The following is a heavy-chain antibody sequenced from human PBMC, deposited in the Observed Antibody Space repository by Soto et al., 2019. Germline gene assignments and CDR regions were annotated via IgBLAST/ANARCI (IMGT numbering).Heavy chain of an antibody. CDR3: ARDRYYGSGSYRTIYYYYYGMDV. CDR2: IYYSGST. Sequence: QVQLQESGPGLVKPSETLSLTCTVSGGSVSSGSYYWSWIRQPPGKGLEWIGYIYYSGSTNYNPSLKSRVTLSVDSSKNQFSLKLSSVTAADTAVYYCARDRYYGSGSYRTIYYYYYGMDVWGQGTTVTVSS. D-gene: IGHD3-10*01. CDR1: GGSVSSGSYY. V-gene: IGHV4-61*01. J-gene: IGHJ6*02.